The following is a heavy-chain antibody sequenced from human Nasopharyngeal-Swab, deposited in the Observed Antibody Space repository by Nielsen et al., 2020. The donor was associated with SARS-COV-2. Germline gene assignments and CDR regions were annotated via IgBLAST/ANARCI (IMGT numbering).Heavy chain of an antibody. CDR3: AREFYYRFDY. J-gene: IGHJ4*02. V-gene: IGHV3-66*01. Sequence: GRQAPGKGLEWVSVMYHDGRTYYTDSVKGRFTISRDNSKNTVYLQMNSLRAEDTAVYYCAREFYYRFDYWGQGTLVTVSS. CDR2: MYHDGRT. D-gene: IGHD3-10*01.